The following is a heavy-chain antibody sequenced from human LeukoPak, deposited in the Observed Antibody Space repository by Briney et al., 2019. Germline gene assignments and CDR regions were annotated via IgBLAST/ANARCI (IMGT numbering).Heavy chain of an antibody. D-gene: IGHD2-15*01. CDR1: GDSMSSGDYY. J-gene: IGHJ4*02. CDR2: ISYSGST. V-gene: IGHV4-31*03. Sequence: KPSETLSLTCSVSGDSMSSGDYYWNWIRQHPDKGLEWIGYISYSGSTFYHPSLDRRLSISLDTSKNQFYLKLRSVTAADTAIYYCARDGVGSGLFDYWGQGTRVTVSS. CDR3: ARDGVGSGLFDY.